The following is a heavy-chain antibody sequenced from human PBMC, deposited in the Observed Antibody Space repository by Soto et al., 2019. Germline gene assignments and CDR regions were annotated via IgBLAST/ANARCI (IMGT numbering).Heavy chain of an antibody. V-gene: IGHV4-34*01. CDR2: INHSGST. J-gene: IGHJ4*02. CDR3: ARGSPRNYDFWSGYYGKFMLLRKYYFDY. Sequence: QVQLQQWGAGLLKPSETLSLTCAVYGGSFSGYYWSWIRQPPGKGLEWIGEINHSGSTNYNPSLKSRVTISVDTSKNQFSLKLSSVTAADTAVYYCARGSPRNYDFWSGYYGKFMLLRKYYFDYWGQGTLVTVSS. D-gene: IGHD3-3*01. CDR1: GGSFSGYY.